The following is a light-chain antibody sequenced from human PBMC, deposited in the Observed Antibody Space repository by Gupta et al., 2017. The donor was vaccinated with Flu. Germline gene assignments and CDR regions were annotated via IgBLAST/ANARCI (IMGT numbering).Light chain of an antibody. CDR2: GAS. J-gene: IGKJ3*01. V-gene: IGKV3-20*01. CDR1: KSVSSSY. Sequence: VFTLSPGTLSLSPGERATLSCRASKSVSSSYLAWYQQKPGQAPRLLIYGASSRATGIPDRFSGSGSGTDFTLTISRLEPEDFAVYYCQQYGSSPFTFGPGTKVDIK. CDR3: QQYGSSPFT.